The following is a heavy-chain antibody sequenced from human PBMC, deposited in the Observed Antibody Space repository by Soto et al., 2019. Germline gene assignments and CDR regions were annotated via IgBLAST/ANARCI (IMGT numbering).Heavy chain of an antibody. CDR1: DGSISSGGYY. Sequence: SETLSLTCTVSDGSISSGGYYWSWIRQHPGKGLEWIGYIYYSGSTCYNPSLKSRVTISVDTSKNQFSLKLSSVTAADTAVYYCARATVRGVYTIWGQGTLVTVSS. CDR2: IYYSGST. J-gene: IGHJ4*02. D-gene: IGHD3-10*01. V-gene: IGHV4-31*03. CDR3: ARATVRGVYTI.